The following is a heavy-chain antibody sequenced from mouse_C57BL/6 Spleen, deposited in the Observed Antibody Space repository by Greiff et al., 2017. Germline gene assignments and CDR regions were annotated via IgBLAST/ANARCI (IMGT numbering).Heavy chain of an antibody. D-gene: IGHD2-4*01. J-gene: IGHJ3*01. CDR1: GFNIKDYY. CDR2: IDPEDGET. Sequence: DVKLQESGAELVKPGASVKLSCTASGFNIKDYYMHWVKQRTEQGLEWIGRIDPEDGETKYAPKFPGKATITADTSSNTAYLQLSSLTSEDTAVYYCLYDYLFAYWGQGTLVTVSA. V-gene: IGHV14-2*01. CDR3: LYDYLFAY.